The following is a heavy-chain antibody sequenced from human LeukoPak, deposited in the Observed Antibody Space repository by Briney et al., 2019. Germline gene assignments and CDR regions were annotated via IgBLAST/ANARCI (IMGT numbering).Heavy chain of an antibody. Sequence: PGGSLRLSCAASGFTFSSYSMNWVRQAPGKGLEWVSSISSSSSYIYYADSVKGRFTISRDNAKNSLYLQMNSLRAEDTTVYYCARGTDPGERLLWFGELLHAFDIWGQGTMVTVSS. D-gene: IGHD3-10*01. V-gene: IGHV3-21*01. CDR2: ISSSSSYI. CDR1: GFTFSSYS. CDR3: ARGTDPGERLLWFGELLHAFDI. J-gene: IGHJ3*02.